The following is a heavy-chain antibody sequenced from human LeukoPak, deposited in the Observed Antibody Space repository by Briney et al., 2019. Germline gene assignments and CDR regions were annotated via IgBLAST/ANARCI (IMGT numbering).Heavy chain of an antibody. J-gene: IGHJ5*02. CDR3: ARGPACSGGSCYYWLDP. V-gene: IGHV1-3*01. D-gene: IGHD2-15*01. Sequence: ASVKVSCKASGYTFTNYTMHWVRQAPGQRLEWMGWIAAGNGNTRYSQKFQDRVTITRDTSASTAYMELSSLRAEDTAVYYCARGPACSGGSCYYWLDPWGQGTLVTVSS. CDR1: GYTFTNYT. CDR2: IAAGNGNT.